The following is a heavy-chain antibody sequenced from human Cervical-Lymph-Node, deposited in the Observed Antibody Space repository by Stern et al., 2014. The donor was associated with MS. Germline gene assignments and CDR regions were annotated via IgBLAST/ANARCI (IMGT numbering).Heavy chain of an antibody. CDR1: GYSISSGYY. Sequence: QVQLQESGPGLVKPSETLSLTCTVSGYSISSGYYWGWIRQPPGKGLEWIGTIYHRGSTYYNPSLKRRVTISVETSKKQFSLKLSSVTAADTAVYYCAREEQQLVHGNWFDPWGQGTLVTVSS. V-gene: IGHV4-38-2*02. CDR2: IYHRGST. D-gene: IGHD6-13*01. J-gene: IGHJ5*02. CDR3: AREEQQLVHGNWFDP.